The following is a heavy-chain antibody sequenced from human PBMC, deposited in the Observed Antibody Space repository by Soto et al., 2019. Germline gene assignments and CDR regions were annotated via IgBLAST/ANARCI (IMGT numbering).Heavy chain of an antibody. V-gene: IGHV4-4*07. CDR3: ARGAAAGVDYGMDG. Sequence: PSETLSLTCGVSGCSISTYYWSWIRQPAGKGLEWIGRIYRSGGTNFNPSLMSRVSMSVDASKNQFSLKLSSVVAADTAVYYCARGAAAGVDYGMDGWGQGPTVTVSS. D-gene: IGHD6-13*01. J-gene: IGHJ6*02. CDR1: GCSISTYY. CDR2: IYRSGGT.